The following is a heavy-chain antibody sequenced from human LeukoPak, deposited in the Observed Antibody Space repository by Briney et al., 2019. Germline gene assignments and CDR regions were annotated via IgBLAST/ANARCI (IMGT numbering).Heavy chain of an antibody. V-gene: IGHV3-15*01. CDR1: GISFRNAW. CDR3: RTDLGVIIRNFYNYGMDV. J-gene: IGHJ6*02. Sequence: AGGSLRLSCVASGISFRNAWMNWVRQAPGKGLEWVGRIKSKTDGGTTAYAAPVKGRFTMSRDDSRNTLYLQMNSLKTEDTAVYYCRTDLGVIIRNFYNYGMDVWGQGTTVTVSS. D-gene: IGHD3-3*01. CDR2: IKSKTDGGTT.